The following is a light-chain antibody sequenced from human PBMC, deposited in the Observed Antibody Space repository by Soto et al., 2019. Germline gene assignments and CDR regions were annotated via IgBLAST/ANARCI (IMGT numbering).Light chain of an antibody. Sequence: LTQSHATLSLVVGQRATLSCRVSQIVSGDYLAWYQQKSGQAPRLLIYGASSRATDIPDRFSGSGSGIDFALTITRLEPEDFAVYYCQKYGDSSITFGQGTRLEIK. J-gene: IGKJ5*01. CDR3: QKYGDSSIT. V-gene: IGKV3-20*01. CDR2: GAS. CDR1: QIVSGDY.